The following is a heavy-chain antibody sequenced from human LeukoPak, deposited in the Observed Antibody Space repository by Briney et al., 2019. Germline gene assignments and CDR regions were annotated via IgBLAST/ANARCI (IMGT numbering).Heavy chain of an antibody. CDR2: IYYSGST. V-gene: IGHV4-59*01. Sequence: SETLSLTCTVSGGSISSYYLSWIRQPPGKGLEWIGYIYYSGSTNYNPSLKSRVTISVDTAKNQFSLKLSSVTAADTAVYYCARVGAIPFDYWGQGTLVTVSS. D-gene: IGHD1-26*01. CDR1: GGSISSYY. J-gene: IGHJ4*02. CDR3: ARVGAIPFDY.